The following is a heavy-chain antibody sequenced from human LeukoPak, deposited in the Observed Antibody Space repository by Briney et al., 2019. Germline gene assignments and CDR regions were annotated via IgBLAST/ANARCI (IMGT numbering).Heavy chain of an antibody. D-gene: IGHD2-2*01. CDR3: ASLGVSRRQAYAYYYYGMDV. J-gene: IGHJ6*02. CDR2: INHSGST. CDR1: GGSFSGYY. Sequence: PSETLSLTCAVYGGSFSGYYWSWIRQPPGKGLEWIGEINHSGSTNYNPSLKSRVTISVDTSNNQFSLKQSSVTAADTAVYYCASLGVSRRQAYAYYYYGMDVWGQGTTVTVSS. V-gene: IGHV4-34*01.